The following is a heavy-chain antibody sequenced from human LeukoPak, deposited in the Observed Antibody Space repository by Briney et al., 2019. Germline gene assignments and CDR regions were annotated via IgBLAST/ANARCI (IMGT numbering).Heavy chain of an antibody. CDR3: AAMASGSYYFDY. D-gene: IGHD1-26*01. CDR2: INHSGST. J-gene: IGHJ4*02. V-gene: IGHV4-34*01. Sequence: SETLSLTCAVYGGSFSGYYWSWIRQPPGKGLEWIGEINHSGSTNYNPSLKSRVTISVDTSKNQFSLKLSSVTAADTAVYYCAAMASGSYYFDYWGQGTLVPSPQ. CDR1: GGSFSGYY.